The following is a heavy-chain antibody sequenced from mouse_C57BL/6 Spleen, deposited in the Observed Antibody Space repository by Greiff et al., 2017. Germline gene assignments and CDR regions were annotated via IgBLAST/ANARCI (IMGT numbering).Heavy chain of an antibody. Sequence: QVQLQQPGAELVKPGASVKVSCKASGYTFTSYWMLWVKQRPGKGLEWIGRIHPSDSDTNYNQKFKGKATLIVDKSSSTAYMQLSSLTSEDSAFYYCAIWGTTVLEFPDSWGQGTTLTVSS. J-gene: IGHJ2*01. V-gene: IGHV1-74*01. CDR2: IHPSDSDT. D-gene: IGHD1-1*01. CDR1: GYTFTSYW. CDR3: AIWGTTVLEFPDS.